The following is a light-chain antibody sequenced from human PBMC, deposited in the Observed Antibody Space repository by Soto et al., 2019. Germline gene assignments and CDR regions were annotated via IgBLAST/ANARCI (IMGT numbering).Light chain of an antibody. V-gene: IGKV3-11*01. CDR2: DAS. Sequence: EIVLTQSPATLSLSPGERATXSCRASQSVSSYLAWYQQKPGQAPRLLIYDASNRATGIPARFSGSGSGTDFTLTISSLEPEDFAVYYCQQQSNWPPGWTFGQGTKVEIK. J-gene: IGKJ1*01. CDR1: QSVSSY. CDR3: QQQSNWPPGWT.